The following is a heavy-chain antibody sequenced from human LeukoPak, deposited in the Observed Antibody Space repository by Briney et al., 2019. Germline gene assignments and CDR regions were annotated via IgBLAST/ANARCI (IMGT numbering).Heavy chain of an antibody. CDR1: GFTFSNAW. D-gene: IGHD6-13*01. Sequence: PGGSLRLSCAASGFTFSNAWMSWVRQAPGKGLEWVGRIKSKTDGGTTDYAAPVKGRFTISRDDSKNTLYLQMNSLKTEDTAVYYCTTVSSSSWNRAFDIWGQGTMVTVSS. CDR3: TTVSSSSWNRAFDI. J-gene: IGHJ3*02. CDR2: IKSKTDGGTT. V-gene: IGHV3-15*01.